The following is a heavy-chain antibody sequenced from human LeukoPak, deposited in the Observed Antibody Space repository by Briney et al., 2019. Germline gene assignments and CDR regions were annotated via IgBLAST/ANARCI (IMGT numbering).Heavy chain of an antibody. CDR1: GGSISSSNYY. Sequence: SETLSLTCSVSGGSISSSNYYWGWIRQPPGKGLEWIGYICNSGTTHYNPSLKSRVTISVDTSKNQFFLKLSSVIATDTAVYYCARVSDTWGQGTLVTVSS. J-gene: IGHJ5*02. CDR2: ICNSGTT. V-gene: IGHV4-39*01. CDR3: ARVSDT.